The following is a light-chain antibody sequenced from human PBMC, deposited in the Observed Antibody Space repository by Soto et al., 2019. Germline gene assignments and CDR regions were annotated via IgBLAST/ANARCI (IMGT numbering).Light chain of an antibody. CDR2: HDS. Sequence: SYELTQPPSVSVSPGQTASITCSGDKLGDEFACWYQQKPGQSPVLVIYHDSKRPSGIPERFSGSNSGTTATLTISGTQAMAEPDYYCQAWDSSKGVFGSGTKLTVL. V-gene: IGLV3-1*01. CDR3: QAWDSSKGV. CDR1: KLGDEF. J-gene: IGLJ1*01.